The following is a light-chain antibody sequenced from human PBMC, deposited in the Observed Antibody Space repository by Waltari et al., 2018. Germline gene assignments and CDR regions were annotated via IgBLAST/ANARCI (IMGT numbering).Light chain of an antibody. J-gene: IGKJ5*01. CDR2: AAS. Sequence: DIQRTQSPSSVSASVGDRVPSTCRASQGISSWLVWYQQKPGKAPKLLIYAASNLQSGVPSRFSGSGSGTEFTLTISSLQPEDFATYYCQQANSFPITFGQGTRLEIK. CDR1: QGISSW. CDR3: QQANSFPIT. V-gene: IGKV1D-12*01.